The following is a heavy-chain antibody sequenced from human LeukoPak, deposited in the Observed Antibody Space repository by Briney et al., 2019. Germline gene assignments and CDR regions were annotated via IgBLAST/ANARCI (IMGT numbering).Heavy chain of an antibody. CDR2: VYSSGST. J-gene: IGHJ5*02. V-gene: IGHV4-59*01. Sequence: PSETLSLTCNVSGGSISSYYWNWVRQPPGKGLEWIGNVYSSGSTDYNPSLKSRVTISLDTSKFQFSLRLNSVTAANTAVYYCARADPNASGYFYRFYWFDPWGQGTVITVSS. D-gene: IGHD5-18*01. CDR1: GGSISSYY. CDR3: ARADPNASGYFYRFYWFDP.